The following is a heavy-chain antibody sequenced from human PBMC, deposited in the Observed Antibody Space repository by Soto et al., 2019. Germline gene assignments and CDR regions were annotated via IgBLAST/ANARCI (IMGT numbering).Heavy chain of an antibody. J-gene: IGHJ6*02. V-gene: IGHV5-51*01. D-gene: IGHD4-17*01. CDR2: IYPGDSDT. CDR3: ARRTETDYYGMDV. CDR1: GYSFTSYW. Sequence: GESLKISCKGSGYSFTSYWIGWVRQMPGRGLEWMGIIYPGDSDTRYSPSFEGQVTISADKSISTAYLQWSSLRASDTAMYYCARRTETDYYGMDVWGQGTTVTVSS.